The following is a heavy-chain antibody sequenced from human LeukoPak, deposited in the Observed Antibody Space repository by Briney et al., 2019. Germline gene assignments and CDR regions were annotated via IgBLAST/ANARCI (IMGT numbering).Heavy chain of an antibody. Sequence: SETLSLTCAVYGGSFSGYYWSWIRQPPGKGLEWIGEINHSGSTNYNPSLKSRVTISVDTSKNQFSLKLSSVTAADTAVYYCATLPHPKNCSGGSCYSPPDYWGQGTLVTVSS. CDR1: GGSFSGYY. D-gene: IGHD2-15*01. CDR3: ATLPHPKNCSGGSCYSPPDY. V-gene: IGHV4-34*01. CDR2: INHSGST. J-gene: IGHJ4*02.